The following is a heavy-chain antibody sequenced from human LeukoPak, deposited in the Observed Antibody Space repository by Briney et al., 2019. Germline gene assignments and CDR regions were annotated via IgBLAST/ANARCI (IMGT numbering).Heavy chain of an antibody. CDR1: GGSFSGYY. CDR3: AREAPSSWYRDYYYYMDV. D-gene: IGHD6-13*01. CDR2: INHSGST. J-gene: IGHJ6*03. V-gene: IGHV4-34*01. Sequence: PSETLSLTCAVYGGSFSGYYWSWIRQPPGKGLEWFGEINHSGSTNYNPSLKSRVTISLDTSKNQFSLKLSSVTAADTAVYYCAREAPSSWYRDYYYYMDVWGKGTTVTVSS.